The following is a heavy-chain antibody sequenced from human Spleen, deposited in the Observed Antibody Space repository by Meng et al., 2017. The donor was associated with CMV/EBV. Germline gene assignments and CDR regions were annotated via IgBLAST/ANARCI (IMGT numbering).Heavy chain of an antibody. CDR3: ARLSIAAPLGMDV. D-gene: IGHD6-6*01. CDR2: IFPGDSDT. V-gene: IGHV5-51*01. Sequence: GESLKISCETSGYTFTNYWIGWVRQMPGKGLEWMGIIFPGDSDTRYSPSFQGQVTISADKSISTAYLQWSSLKASDTAMYYCARLSIAAPLGMDVWGQGTTVTVSS. CDR1: GYTFTNYW. J-gene: IGHJ6*02.